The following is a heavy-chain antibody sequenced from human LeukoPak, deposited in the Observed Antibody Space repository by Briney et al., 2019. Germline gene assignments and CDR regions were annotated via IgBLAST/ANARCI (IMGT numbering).Heavy chain of an antibody. CDR2: ISATTIYR. Sequence: GGSLRLSCAASGFTFSNYDMTWVRQAPGKGLEWVSSISATTIYRFSAGSVRGRFTISRDNVESSLYLQMNDLRREDTAVYYCARIGLGRDAYNSFDYWGQGTLVIVSS. J-gene: IGHJ4*02. CDR3: ARIGLGRDAYNSFDY. V-gene: IGHV3-21*01. CDR1: GFTFSNYD. D-gene: IGHD5-24*01.